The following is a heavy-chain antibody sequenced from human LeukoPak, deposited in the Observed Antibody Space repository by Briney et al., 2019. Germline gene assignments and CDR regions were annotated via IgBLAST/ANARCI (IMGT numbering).Heavy chain of an antibody. CDR3: ARGVGVYSNYPTYYYYYYTDV. V-gene: IGHV4-34*01. CDR1: SGSFSGYY. J-gene: IGHJ6*03. CDR2: INHNGST. D-gene: IGHD4-11*01. Sequence: SETLSLTCAVYSGSFSGYYWSWIRQPPGKGLEWIGEINHNGSTNYIPSLKSRVTISVDTSKNQFSLKLSSVTAADTAAYYCARGVGVYSNYPTYYYYYYTDVWGKGTTVTVSS.